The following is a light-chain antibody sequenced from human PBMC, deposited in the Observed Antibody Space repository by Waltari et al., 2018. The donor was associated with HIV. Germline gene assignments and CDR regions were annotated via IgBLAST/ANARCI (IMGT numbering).Light chain of an antibody. CDR3: QQSYTTPLT. V-gene: IGKV1-39*01. Sequence: DIQMTQSPSSLSASVGDRVTITCRASENVNNYLHWYQQKPGKAPKVLIYGESSLQSGVPSRFSGSGSGTDFTLTISSLQPEDVATYHCQQSYTTPLTFGGGTKVEIK. CDR1: ENVNNY. CDR2: GES. J-gene: IGKJ4*01.